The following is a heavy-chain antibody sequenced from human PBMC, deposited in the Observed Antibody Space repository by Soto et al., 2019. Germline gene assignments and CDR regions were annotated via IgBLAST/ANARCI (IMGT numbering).Heavy chain of an antibody. J-gene: IGHJ5*02. CDR2: ISAYNGNT. CDR3: ARGRYNWNEGNNWFDP. V-gene: IGHV1-18*01. CDR1: GYTFTSYG. Sequence: ASVKVSCKASGYTFTSYGISWVRQAPGQGLEWMGWISAYNGNTNYAQKLQGRVTMTTDTSTSTAYMELRSLRSDDTAVYYCARGRYNWNEGNNWFDPWGQGTLVTVSS. D-gene: IGHD1-20*01.